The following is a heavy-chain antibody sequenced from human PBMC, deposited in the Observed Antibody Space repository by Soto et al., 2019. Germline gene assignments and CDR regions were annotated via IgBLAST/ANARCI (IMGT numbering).Heavy chain of an antibody. CDR2: IIPIFGTA. J-gene: IGHJ6*03. CDR3: ARGPYYDFWSGYYPGYYYYYMDV. V-gene: IGHV1-69*05. CDR1: GGTFSSYA. Sequence: SVKVSCKASGGTFSSYAISWVRQAPGQGLEWMGGIIPIFGTANYAQKFQGRVTITRDESTSTAYMELSSLRSEDTAVYYCARGPYYDFWSGYYPGYYYYYMDVWGKGTTVTVSS. D-gene: IGHD3-3*01.